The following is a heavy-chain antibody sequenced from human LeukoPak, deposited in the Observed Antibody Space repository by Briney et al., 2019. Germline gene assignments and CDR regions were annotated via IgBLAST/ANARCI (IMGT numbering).Heavy chain of an antibody. CDR2: IYYSGST. CDR1: GGSISSYY. V-gene: IGHV4-59*01. CDR3: ARGGSYPDY. J-gene: IGHJ4*02. Sequence: SETLSLTCTVSGGSISSYYWSWIRQPPGKGLEWIGYIYYSGSTNYNPSLKSRVTISVDTSKNQFSLKLSSVTAADTAVYYCARGGSYPDYWGQGTLVTVSS. D-gene: IGHD1-26*01.